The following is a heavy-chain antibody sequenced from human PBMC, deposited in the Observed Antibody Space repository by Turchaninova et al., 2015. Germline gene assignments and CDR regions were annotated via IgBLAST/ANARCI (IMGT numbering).Heavy chain of an antibody. CDR3: ARGPTY. Sequence: IRQSPSRCLEWLGRTYYRSKWYNDYAVSMKSRITINPDTSKNQFSLQLNSVTPEDTAVYYCARGPTYWGQGTLVTVSS. CDR2: TYYRSKWYN. J-gene: IGHJ4*02. V-gene: IGHV6-1*01.